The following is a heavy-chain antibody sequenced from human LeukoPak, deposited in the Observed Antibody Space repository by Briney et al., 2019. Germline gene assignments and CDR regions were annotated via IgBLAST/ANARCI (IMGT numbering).Heavy chain of an antibody. D-gene: IGHD2-2*01. CDR2: ISRSGSTI. J-gene: IGHJ6*03. CDR1: GFTFSDYY. V-gene: IGHV3-11*01. Sequence: GGSLRLSCAASGFTFSDYYMRWVRQAPGKGVEWVSYISRSGSTIYYADSVKRRFTISRDNPKNSLYLQMNSLRAEDTAVYYCARVPHDCSSTSCPGYYYYYMDVWGKGTTVTVSS. CDR3: ARVPHDCSSTSCPGYYYYYMDV.